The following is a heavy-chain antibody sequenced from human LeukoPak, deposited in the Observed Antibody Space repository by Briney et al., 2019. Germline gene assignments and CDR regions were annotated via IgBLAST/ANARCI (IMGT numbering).Heavy chain of an antibody. J-gene: IGHJ5*02. CDR2: ISYDGSNK. CDR3: ARVNYDFWSGYYKAGWFDP. D-gene: IGHD3-3*01. V-gene: IGHV3-30*03. CDR1: GFTFSSYG. Sequence: GGSLRLSCAASGFTFSSYGMHWVRQAPGKGLEWVAVISYDGSNKYYADSVKGRFTISRDNSKNTLYLQMNSLRAEDTAVYYCARVNYDFWSGYYKAGWFDPWGQGTLVTVSS.